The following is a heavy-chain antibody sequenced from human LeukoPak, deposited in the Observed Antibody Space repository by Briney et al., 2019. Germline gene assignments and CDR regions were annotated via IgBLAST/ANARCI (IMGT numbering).Heavy chain of an antibody. J-gene: IGHJ4*02. V-gene: IGHV3-23*01. D-gene: IGHD3-10*01. CDR2: ISDSGTDT. CDR1: GFTFSYYA. Sequence: GGSLRLSCAASGFTFSYYAMSWVRQAPGKGLEWVSVISDSGTDTSYADSVKGRFTISRDNAKNSLYLQMNSLRAEDTAVYYCAKDSRGLWFGELLLYDYWGQGTLVTVSS. CDR3: AKDSRGLWFGELLLYDY.